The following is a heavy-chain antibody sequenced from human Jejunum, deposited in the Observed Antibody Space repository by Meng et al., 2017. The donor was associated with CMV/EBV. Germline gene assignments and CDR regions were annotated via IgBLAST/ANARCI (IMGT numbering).Heavy chain of an antibody. CDR3: ARATRAKWPYFDY. J-gene: IGHJ4*02. V-gene: IGHV3-74*01. CDR2: INGDGSDT. CDR1: GFTFSSYW. D-gene: IGHD5-12*01. Sequence: EGPLGEAGGGLVRPGGSLRLSCAASGFTFSSYWMHWVRRAPGKGLMWVSHINGDGSDTNYADSVKGRFTLSRDNAKNTLYLQMNSLRAEDTAVYYCARATRAKWPYFDYWGQGTLVTVSS.